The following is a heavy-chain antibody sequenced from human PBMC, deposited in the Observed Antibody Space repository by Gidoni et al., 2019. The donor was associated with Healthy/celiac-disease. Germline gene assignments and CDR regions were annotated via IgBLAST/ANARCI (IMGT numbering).Heavy chain of an antibody. D-gene: IGHD3-10*02. CDR3: AIDVRGVPRDY. CDR1: GYTLPGYY. CDR2: INPNSGGT. J-gene: IGHJ4*02. V-gene: IGHV1-2*02. Sequence: QVQLVQSGAEVKKPGASVKVSCKASGYTLPGYYMHWVRQDPGQGLEWMGWINPNSGGTKYAQKFQGRVTMTRDTSISTAYMELSRLRSDDTAVYYCAIDVRGVPRDYWGQGTLVTVSS.